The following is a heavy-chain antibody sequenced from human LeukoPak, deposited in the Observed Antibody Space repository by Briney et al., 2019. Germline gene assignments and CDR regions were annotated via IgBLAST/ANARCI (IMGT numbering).Heavy chain of an antibody. CDR1: RFTFSSYA. Sequence: GGSLRLSCAASRFTFSSYAMSWVRQAPGKGLEWVSAISGSSGSTYYADSVKGRFTISRDNSKNTLYLQVNSLRAEDTAVYYCAKNGAAPKVYYFDYWGQGTLVTASP. CDR3: AKNGAAPKVYYFDY. V-gene: IGHV3-23*01. CDR2: ISGSSGST. D-gene: IGHD6-13*01. J-gene: IGHJ4*02.